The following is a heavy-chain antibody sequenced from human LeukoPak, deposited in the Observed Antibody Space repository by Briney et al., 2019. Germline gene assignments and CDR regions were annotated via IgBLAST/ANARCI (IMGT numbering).Heavy chain of an antibody. D-gene: IGHD3-10*01. J-gene: IGHJ6*02. Sequence: GGSLRLSCEASGFVFSNFALTLVRQGPGKGLEVVSSISGSGSGTYYTDSVKGRFTISRDNSKNTMYLQLNSLRAEDTAVYYCAKEKAGFGELIALGLDVWGQGTTVIVS. CDR3: AKEKAGFGELIALGLDV. CDR2: ISGSGSGT. CDR1: GFVFSNFA. V-gene: IGHV3-23*01.